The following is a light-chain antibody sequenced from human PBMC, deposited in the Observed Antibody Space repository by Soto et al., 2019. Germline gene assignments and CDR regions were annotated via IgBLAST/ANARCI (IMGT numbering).Light chain of an antibody. CDR1: SSNIGTYN. J-gene: IGLJ3*02. CDR3: AAWDDSLNAWV. V-gene: IGLV1-44*01. CDR2: SNN. Sequence: QSVLTQPPSASGTPGQRVTISCSGSSSNIGTYNVNWYQQLPGTAPKLLIHSNNQRPSGVPDRFSASKSGTSASLAISGLQSDDEADYYCAAWDDSLNAWVFGGGTKLTVL.